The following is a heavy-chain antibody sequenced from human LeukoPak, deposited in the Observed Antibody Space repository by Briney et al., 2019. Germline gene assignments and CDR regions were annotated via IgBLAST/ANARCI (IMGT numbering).Heavy chain of an antibody. J-gene: IGHJ4*02. CDR3: ARRYYYGSGSYYNRSTLDY. Sequence: PSETLSLTCTVSGGSISSSSYYWGWIRQPPGKGLEWIGSIYYSGSTYYNPSLKSRVTISVDTSKNQFSLKLSSVTAADTAVYYCARRYYYGSGSYYNRSTLDYWGQGTLVTVSS. V-gene: IGHV4-39*01. D-gene: IGHD3-10*01. CDR1: GGSISSSSYY. CDR2: IYYSGST.